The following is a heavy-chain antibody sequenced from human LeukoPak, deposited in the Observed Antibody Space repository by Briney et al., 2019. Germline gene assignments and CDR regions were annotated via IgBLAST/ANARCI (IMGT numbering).Heavy chain of an antibody. CDR2: ISSSSSYI. V-gene: IGHV3-21*01. CDR3: ARVWVGDYANLGDY. J-gene: IGHJ4*02. D-gene: IGHD4-17*01. Sequence: GGSLRLSCAASGFTFSSYSMNWVRQAPGTGLEWVSSISSSSSYIYYADSVKGRFTISRDNAKNSLYLQMNSLRAEDTAVYYCARVWVGDYANLGDYWGQGTLVTVSS. CDR1: GFTFSSYS.